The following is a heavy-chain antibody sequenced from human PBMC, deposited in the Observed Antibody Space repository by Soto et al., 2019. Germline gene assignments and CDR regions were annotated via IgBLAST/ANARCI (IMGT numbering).Heavy chain of an antibody. Sequence: EVELVESGGGLVQPGGSLRLSCAASGFTFSSYDMHWVRQATGKGLEWVSAIDIGGNTFYLGSVQGRFTISRENGKNSLYLQMNNLRAGGTAVKYWAREGERGSGDAVDALDIWGPGTLVTVSS. D-gene: IGHD1-1*01. CDR3: AREGERGSGDAVDALDI. CDR1: GFTFSSYD. J-gene: IGHJ3*02. CDR2: IDIGGNT. V-gene: IGHV3-13*01.